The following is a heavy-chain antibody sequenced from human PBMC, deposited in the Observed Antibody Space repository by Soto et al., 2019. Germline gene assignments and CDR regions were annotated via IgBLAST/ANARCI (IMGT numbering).Heavy chain of an antibody. CDR2: INHSGST. D-gene: IGHD2-2*01. Sequence: PSETLSLTCAVYGGSFSGYYWSWIRQPPGKGLEWIGEINHSGSTNYNPSLKSRVTISVDTSKNQFSLKLSSVTAADTAVYYCAREFRDCSSTSCPSYNWNYGSVDPWGQGTLVTVSS. V-gene: IGHV4-34*01. J-gene: IGHJ5*02. CDR3: AREFRDCSSTSCPSYNWNYGSVDP. CDR1: GGSFSGYY.